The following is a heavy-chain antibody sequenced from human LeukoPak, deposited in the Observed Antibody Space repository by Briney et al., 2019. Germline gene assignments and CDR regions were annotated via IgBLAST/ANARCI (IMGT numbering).Heavy chain of an antibody. CDR1: GLTFNSYV. V-gene: IGHV3-30*02. CDR2: IRFDGSNN. J-gene: IGHJ6*03. Sequence: GGSLRLSCAASGLTFNSYVIHCVRQAPGKGLEWVAFIRFDGSNNYYADSVKGRFTISRDNSKNTLYLQMNSLRAEDTAVYYCAKDGGGYYPYYYYYMDVWGKGTTVSVSS. D-gene: IGHD3-22*01. CDR3: AKDGGGYYPYYYYYMDV.